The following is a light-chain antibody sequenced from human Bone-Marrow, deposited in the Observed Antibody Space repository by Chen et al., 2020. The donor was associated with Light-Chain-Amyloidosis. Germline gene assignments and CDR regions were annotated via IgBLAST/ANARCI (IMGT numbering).Light chain of an antibody. Sequence: EIVLTQSPGTLSLSPGERATLSCRASQSVGSGYLAWYQQRPGQAPSLLIYGASSRATGIPDRFSGSGSGTDFTLTISRLEPEDFAVYYCQQYDSSPLTFGGGTKVEIK. J-gene: IGKJ4*01. CDR2: GAS. CDR1: QSVGSGY. V-gene: IGKV3-20*01. CDR3: QQYDSSPLT.